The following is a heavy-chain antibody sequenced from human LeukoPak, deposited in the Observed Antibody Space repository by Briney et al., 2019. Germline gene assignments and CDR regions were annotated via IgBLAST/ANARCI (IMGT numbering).Heavy chain of an antibody. CDR2: ISPNSGGA. CDR1: GYTFTGYY. V-gene: IGHV1-2*02. CDR3: ATLVDIAVAGPFDY. D-gene: IGHD6-19*01. Sequence: ASVKVSCKASGYTFTGYYMHRVRQAPGQGLEWMGWISPNSGGANYAQKFQGRVTMTTDTSISTAYMELRRLTSDDTAVYYCATLVDIAVAGPFDYWGLGTLVTVSS. J-gene: IGHJ4*02.